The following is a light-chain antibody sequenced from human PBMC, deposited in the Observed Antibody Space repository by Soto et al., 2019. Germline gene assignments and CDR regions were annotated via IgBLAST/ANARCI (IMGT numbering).Light chain of an antibody. V-gene: IGKV3-20*01. CDR3: QQYAASPRT. Sequence: EIVLTQSPGTLSLSPRERATLSCRASQSVSNAYLAWYQHKVGQSPRLLIYGASNRAPGIPDRFSGSGSGTDFTLTSSRLDPEDFAVYYCQQYAASPRTFGQGTQVEVK. CDR1: QSVSNAY. CDR2: GAS. J-gene: IGKJ1*01.